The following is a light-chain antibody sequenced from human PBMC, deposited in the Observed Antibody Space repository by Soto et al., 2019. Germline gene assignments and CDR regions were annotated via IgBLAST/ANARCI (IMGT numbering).Light chain of an antibody. CDR1: QSISSW. V-gene: IGKV1-5*03. CDR2: KAS. Sequence: DIQMTQSPSTLSASLVYIVTITCLASQSISSWLAWYQQKPGKAPKLLIYKASSLESGVPSRFSASGSGTEFTLIISSLQPDDFATYYCQQYTSYSWTFGQGTKVDIK. J-gene: IGKJ1*01. CDR3: QQYTSYSWT.